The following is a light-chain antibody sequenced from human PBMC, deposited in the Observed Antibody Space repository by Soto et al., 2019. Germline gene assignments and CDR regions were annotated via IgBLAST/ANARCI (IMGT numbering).Light chain of an antibody. CDR1: SSDVGTYNY. J-gene: IGLJ2*01. CDR2: GVT. CDR3: SSYTSSAFVV. Sequence: QSVLTQPASVSGSPGQSITISCTGTSSDVGTYNYVSWYQQHPGKAPKLIIYGVTNRPSGVYNRFSGSKSGNTASLTISGLQAEDEAGYYCSSYTSSAFVVFGGGTKLTVL. V-gene: IGLV2-14*01.